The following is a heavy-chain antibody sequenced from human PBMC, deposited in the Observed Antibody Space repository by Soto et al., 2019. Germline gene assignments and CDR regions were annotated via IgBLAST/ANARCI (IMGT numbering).Heavy chain of an antibody. Sequence: TMLVRCSVSVGSSANYYWHWIRQTAGTGLEWIGRIYSSGKSYYNPSVKSRVTLSLDMLNNQISLKVSSVTAADTAMYYCARQRTYQMFGDDALDFWRLGTMVTV. CDR3: ARQRTYQMFGDDALDF. V-gene: IGHV4-4*07. CDR2: IYSSGKS. CDR1: VGSSANYY. J-gene: IGHJ3*01. D-gene: IGHD2-2*01.